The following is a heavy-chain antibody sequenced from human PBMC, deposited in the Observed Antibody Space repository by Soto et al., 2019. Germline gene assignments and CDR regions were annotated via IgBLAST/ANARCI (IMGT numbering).Heavy chain of an antibody. CDR3: ARVGYYYDSSVYYYYGRDV. J-gene: IGHJ6*04. CDR1: GGSISSYY. D-gene: IGHD3-22*01. Sequence: QVQLQESGPGLVKPSETLSLTCTVSGGSISSYYWSWIRQPPGKGLEWIGYIYYSGSTNYNPSLKSRVTISVDTPKNHFSLRLGSGTAADPAVYYWARVGYYYDSSVYYYYGRDVGGKGTTVTVPS. V-gene: IGHV4-59*01. CDR2: IYYSGST.